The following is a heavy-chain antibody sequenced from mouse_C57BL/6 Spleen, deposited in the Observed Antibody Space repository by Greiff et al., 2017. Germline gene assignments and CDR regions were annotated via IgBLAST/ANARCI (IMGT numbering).Heavy chain of an antibody. CDR1: GFTFSDYG. Sequence: EVKLVESGGGLVKPGGSLKLSCAASGFTFSDYGMHWVRQAPEKGLEWVAYISSGSSTIYYADTVKGRLTISRDNAKNTLFLQMTSLRSEDTAMYYCARNDGYYVNYAMDDWGQGASVTVSS. CDR3: ARNDGYYVNYAMDD. CDR2: ISSGSSTI. D-gene: IGHD2-3*01. J-gene: IGHJ4*01. V-gene: IGHV5-17*01.